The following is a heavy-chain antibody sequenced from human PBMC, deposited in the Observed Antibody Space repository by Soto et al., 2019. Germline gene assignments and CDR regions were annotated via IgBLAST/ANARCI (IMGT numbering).Heavy chain of an antibody. V-gene: IGHV3-9*01. Sequence: GGSLRLSCAASGXTFDDYAMHWVRHVPGKGLEWVSTISWNGGSIGFADSVEGRFTISRDNAKKSLYLQMNSLIPEDTALYYCAKDTAGYSDYGPLDSWGRGTLVTVSS. CDR1: GXTFDDYA. J-gene: IGHJ4*02. D-gene: IGHD4-17*01. CDR3: AKDTAGYSDYGPLDS. CDR2: ISWNGGSI.